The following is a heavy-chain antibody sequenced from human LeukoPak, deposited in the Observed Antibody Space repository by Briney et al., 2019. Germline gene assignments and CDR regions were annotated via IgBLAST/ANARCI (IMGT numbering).Heavy chain of an antibody. CDR3: ARSSGYYFDY. J-gene: IGHJ4*02. D-gene: IGHD3-22*01. CDR2: INHSGST. CDR1: GGSFSGYY. V-gene: IGHV4-34*01. Sequence: SETLSLTCAVYGGSFSGYYWTWIRQPPGKGLEWIGEINHSGSTSYNPSLKSRVTISVHTSKNQFSLKLSSVTAADTAVYYCARSSGYYFDYWGQGTLVTVSS.